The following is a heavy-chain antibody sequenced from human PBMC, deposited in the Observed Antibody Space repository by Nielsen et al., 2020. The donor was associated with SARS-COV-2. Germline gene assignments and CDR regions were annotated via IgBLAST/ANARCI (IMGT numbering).Heavy chain of an antibody. Sequence: GESLKISCAASGFTFSSYAMSWVRQAPGKGLEWVSAISGSGGSTYYADSVKGRFTISRDNSKNTLYLQMNSLRAEDTAVYYCAKDPGYCSGGSCDNPGFFWGQGTLVTVSS. D-gene: IGHD2-15*01. CDR2: ISGSGGST. CDR1: GFTFSSYA. J-gene: IGHJ4*02. V-gene: IGHV3-23*01. CDR3: AKDPGYCSGGSCDNPGFF.